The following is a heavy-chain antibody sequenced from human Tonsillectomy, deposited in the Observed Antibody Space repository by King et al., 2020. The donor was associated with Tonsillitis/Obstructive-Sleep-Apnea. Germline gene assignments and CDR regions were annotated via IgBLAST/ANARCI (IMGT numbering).Heavy chain of an antibody. V-gene: IGHV3-30*01. CDR1: GFTFSTSA. CDR2: ISYDGSNQ. CDR3: ARAMDCSGPTCYSYYFDY. J-gene: IGHJ4*01. Sequence: VQLVESGGGVVQPGRSLRLSCAASGFTFSTSAVHWVRQAPGKGLEGVAVISYDGSNQNYADSVKGRFPISRDNSKNTLFLQMNSLRPEDTAVFYCARAMDCSGPTCYSYYFDYWGLGTLVTVSS. D-gene: IGHD2-15*01.